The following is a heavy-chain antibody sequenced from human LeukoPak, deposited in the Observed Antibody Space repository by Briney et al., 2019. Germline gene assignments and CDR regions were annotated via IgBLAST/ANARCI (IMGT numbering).Heavy chain of an antibody. V-gene: IGHV4-34*01. J-gene: IGHJ6*03. CDR1: GGSFSGYY. D-gene: IGHD3-10*01. CDR3: ARGGKVRGVKYYYYVDV. CDR2: INHSGST. Sequence: SETLSLTCAVYGGSFSGYYWSWIRQPPGKGLEWIGEINHSGSTNYNPSLKSRVTISVDTSKNQFSLKLSSVTAADTAVYYCARGGKVRGVKYYYYVDVWGKGTTVTVSS.